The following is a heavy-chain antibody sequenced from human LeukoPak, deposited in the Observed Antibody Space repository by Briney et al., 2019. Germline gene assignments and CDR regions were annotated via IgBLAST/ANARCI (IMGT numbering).Heavy chain of an antibody. CDR1: GFTFSSYW. V-gene: IGHV3-7*01. CDR3: ARKSGIAAAGTPFDY. J-gene: IGHJ4*02. D-gene: IGHD6-13*01. Sequence: GGSLRLSCAASGFTFSSYWMSWVRQAPGKGLEWVANIKQDGSEKYYVDSVKGRFTISRDNAKNSPYLQVNSLRAEDTAVYYCARKSGIAAAGTPFDYWGQGTLVTVSS. CDR2: IKQDGSEK.